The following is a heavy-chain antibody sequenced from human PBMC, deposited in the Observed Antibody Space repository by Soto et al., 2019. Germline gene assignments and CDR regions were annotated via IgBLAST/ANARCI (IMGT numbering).Heavy chain of an antibody. CDR2: IYHSGST. J-gene: IGHJ5*02. CDR1: GGSISSGGYS. D-gene: IGHD1-26*01. V-gene: IGHV4-30-2*01. Sequence: TLSLTCAVSGGSISSGGYSWSWIRQPPGKGLEWIGYIYHSGSTYYNPSLKSRVTISVDRSKNQFSLKLSSVTAADTAVYYCARASGSYYQNWFDPWGQGTLVT. CDR3: ARASGSYYQNWFDP.